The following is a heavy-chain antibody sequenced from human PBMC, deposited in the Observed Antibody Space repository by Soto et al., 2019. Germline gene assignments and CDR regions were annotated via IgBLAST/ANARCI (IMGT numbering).Heavy chain of an antibody. CDR2: IIPIFGTA. J-gene: IGHJ4*02. CDR1: GGTFSSYA. D-gene: IGHD6-19*01. Sequence: ASVKVSCKASGGTFSSYAISWVRQAPGQGLEWMGGIIPIFGTANYAQKFQGRVTITADESTSTAYMELSSLRSEDTAVYYCASPMVAGLRRYYFDYWGQGTLVTVSS. V-gene: IGHV1-69*13. CDR3: ASPMVAGLRRYYFDY.